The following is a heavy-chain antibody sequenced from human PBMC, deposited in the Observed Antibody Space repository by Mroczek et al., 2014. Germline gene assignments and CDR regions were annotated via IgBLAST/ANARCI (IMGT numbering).Heavy chain of an antibody. V-gene: IGHV3-30*18. D-gene: IGHD3-22*01. CDR1: GFTFSSYG. Sequence: GGVVQPGRSLRLSCAASGFTFSSYGMHWVRQAPGKGLEWVAVISYDGSNKYYADSVKGRFTISRDNSKNTLYLQMNSLRAEDTAVYYCAKALHYYDSSGYYAPIDYWGQGTLVTVSS. J-gene: IGHJ4*02. CDR3: AKALHYYDSSGYYAPIDY. CDR2: ISYDGSNK.